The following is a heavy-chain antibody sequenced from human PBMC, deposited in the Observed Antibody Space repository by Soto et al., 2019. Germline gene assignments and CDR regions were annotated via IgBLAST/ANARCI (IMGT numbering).Heavy chain of an antibody. CDR3: ASGKSPMTQDRMGFYYYMDV. V-gene: IGHV1-69*08. D-gene: IGHD2-15*01. CDR1: GATFNDYT. CDR2: VIPLLDAS. J-gene: IGHJ6*03. Sequence: QVQLVQSGAEVKKPGSSVRISCAASGATFNDYTFTWVRRAPGQGLEWMGRVIPLLDASNYAEKFQDRVTITADRSTSTVYMELSGLKSEDSAIYYCASGKSPMTQDRMGFYYYMDVWGKGTTVTVSS.